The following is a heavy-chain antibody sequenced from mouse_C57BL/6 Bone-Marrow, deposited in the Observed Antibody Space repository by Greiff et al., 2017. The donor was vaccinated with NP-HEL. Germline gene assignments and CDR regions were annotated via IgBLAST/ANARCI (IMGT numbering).Heavy chain of an antibody. D-gene: IGHD1-1*01. Sequence: QVQLQQPGAELVMPGASVKLSCKASGYTFTSYWMHWVKQRPGQGLEWIGEIDPSDSYTNYNQKFKGKSTLTVDKSSSTAYMQLSSLTSEDAAVYYCARESLLLHFAYWGQGTLVTVSA. CDR3: ARESLLLHFAY. CDR2: IDPSDSYT. V-gene: IGHV1-69*01. J-gene: IGHJ3*01. CDR1: GYTFTSYW.